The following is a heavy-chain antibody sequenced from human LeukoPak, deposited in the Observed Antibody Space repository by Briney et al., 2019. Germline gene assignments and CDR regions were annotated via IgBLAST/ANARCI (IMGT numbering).Heavy chain of an antibody. Sequence: PSETLSLTCTVSGGXISNYYCNWIRQPPGKGLEWIGYIYYSGTTIHNPSLKSRVTISVDTAKDQFSLKLSSVTAADTAIYYCARQKGPANWFDPWGQGILVTVSS. CDR3: ARQKGPANWFDP. J-gene: IGHJ5*02. CDR2: IYYSGTT. CDR1: GGXISNYY. V-gene: IGHV4-59*08.